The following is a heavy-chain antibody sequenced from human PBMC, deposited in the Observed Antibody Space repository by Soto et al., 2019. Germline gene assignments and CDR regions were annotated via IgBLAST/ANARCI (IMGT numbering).Heavy chain of an antibody. V-gene: IGHV1-2*04. Sequence: ASVKVSCKASGYTFTGYYMHWVRQAPGQGHERMGWINPNSGGTNYAQKFQGWVTMTSDTSISTAYMELSRLRSDDTAVYYCATGADWGVVLVPSAIRGRGNCLDPWCQTLLLSDS. J-gene: IGHJ5*01. CDR2: INPNSGGT. CDR1: GYTFTGYY. CDR3: ATGADWGVVLVPSAIRGRGNCLDPWCQTLLLSDS. D-gene: IGHD2-2*01.